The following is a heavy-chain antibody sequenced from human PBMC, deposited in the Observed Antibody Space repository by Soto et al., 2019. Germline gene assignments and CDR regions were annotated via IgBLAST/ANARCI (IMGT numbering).Heavy chain of an antibody. CDR2: IWYDGSNK. Sequence: GGSLRLSCAASGFTFSSYGMHWVCQAPGKGLEWVAVIWYDGSNKYYADSVKGRFTISRDNSKNTVYLQMNSLRAEDTAVYYCARDLLGYYGSGSYIHGMDVWGQGTTVTVSS. D-gene: IGHD3-10*01. CDR3: ARDLLGYYGSGSYIHGMDV. CDR1: GFTFSSYG. J-gene: IGHJ6*02. V-gene: IGHV3-33*01.